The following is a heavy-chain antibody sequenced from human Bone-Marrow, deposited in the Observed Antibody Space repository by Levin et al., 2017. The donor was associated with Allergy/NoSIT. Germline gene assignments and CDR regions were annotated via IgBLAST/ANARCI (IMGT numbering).Heavy chain of an antibody. Sequence: PSETLSLTCSVSGGSISSRTYYWSWIRQHPGKGLEWIGYIYYTGTTYYTPSLKSRVSMSVDTSKNQFSLNLNSVTAADTAVYFCARVYGGNFYSLDPWGQGSLVTVSS. D-gene: IGHD4-23*01. CDR1: GGSISSRTYY. CDR3: ARVYGGNFYSLDP. V-gene: IGHV4-31*03. CDR2: IYYTGTT. J-gene: IGHJ5*02.